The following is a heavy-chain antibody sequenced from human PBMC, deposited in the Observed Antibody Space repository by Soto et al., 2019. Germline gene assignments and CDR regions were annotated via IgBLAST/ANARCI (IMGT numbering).Heavy chain of an antibody. D-gene: IGHD3-22*01. V-gene: IGHV3-21*04. J-gene: IGHJ5*02. CDR1: GFTFSSYS. CDR3: ASGPRIGLLEWFDP. Sequence: LRLSCAASGFTFSSYSMNWVRQAPGKGLEWVSSISGSSSYTYYADSVKGRFTISRDNSKNTLYLQMNSLRAEDTAVYYCASGPRIGLLEWFDPWGQGTLVTVSS. CDR2: ISGSSSYT.